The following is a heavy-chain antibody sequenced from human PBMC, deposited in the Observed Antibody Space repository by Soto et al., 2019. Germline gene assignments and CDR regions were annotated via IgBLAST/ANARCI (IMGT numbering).Heavy chain of an antibody. CDR1: GYSFISYD. CDR3: ARGRYDYGDYNSRSTFDY. D-gene: IGHD4-17*01. CDR2: MNHNSGNT. J-gene: IGHJ4*02. V-gene: IGHV1-8*01. Sequence: QVQLVQSGAEVKRPGASVKVSCKASGYSFISYDINWVRQATGQGLEWPGWMNHNSGNTGYAQKFQVRVTMTRNTSISTAYMELSSLRSGDTAFYYCARGRYDYGDYNSRSTFDYWGQGTLVTVSS.